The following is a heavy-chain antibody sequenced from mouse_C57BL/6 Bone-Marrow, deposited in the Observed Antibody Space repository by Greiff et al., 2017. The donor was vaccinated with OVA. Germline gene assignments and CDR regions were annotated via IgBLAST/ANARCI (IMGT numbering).Heavy chain of an antibody. CDR2: INPSNGGT. CDR3: ARGDYSNYVAWFAY. J-gene: IGHJ3*01. Sequence: QVQLQQPGTELVKPGASVKLSCKASGYTFASYWMHWVKQRPGQGLEWIGNINPSNGGTNYNEKFKSKATLTVDKSSSTAYMQLSSLTSEDSAVYYCARGDYSNYVAWFAYWGQGTLVTVSA. D-gene: IGHD2-5*01. CDR1: GYTFASYW. V-gene: IGHV1-53*01.